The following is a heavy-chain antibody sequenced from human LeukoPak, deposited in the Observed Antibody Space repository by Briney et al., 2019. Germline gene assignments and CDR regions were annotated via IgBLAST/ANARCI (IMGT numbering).Heavy chain of an antibody. CDR3: ARSPYYCGGDCYSEYYYYGMDV. CDR1: GFTLKTYA. Sequence: PGGSLRLSCTASGFTLKTYAMHWVRQAPGKGLDWLAVTSHDGTNSFYADSVKGRFTISRDNSKNTLYLQMNSLRAEDTAVYYCARSPYYCGGDCYSEYYYYGMDVWGQGTTVTVSS. D-gene: IGHD2-21*02. J-gene: IGHJ6*02. CDR2: TSHDGTNS. V-gene: IGHV3-30*04.